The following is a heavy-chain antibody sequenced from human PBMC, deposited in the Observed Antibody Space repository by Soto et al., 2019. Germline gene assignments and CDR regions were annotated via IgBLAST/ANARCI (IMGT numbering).Heavy chain of an antibody. V-gene: IGHV4-34*01. CDR2: INHSGST. Sequence: PSETLSLTCAVYGGSFSGYYWSWIRQPPGKGLEWIGEINHSGSTNYNPSLKSRVTISVDTSKNQFSLKLSSVTAADTAVYYCARGRGRAMVGWFDPWGQGTLVTVSS. CDR1: GGSFSGYY. J-gene: IGHJ5*02. CDR3: ARGRGRAMVGWFDP. D-gene: IGHD5-18*01.